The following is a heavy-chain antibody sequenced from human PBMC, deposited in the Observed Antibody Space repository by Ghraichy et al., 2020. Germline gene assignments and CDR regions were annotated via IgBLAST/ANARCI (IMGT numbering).Heavy chain of an antibody. CDR3: ARVGVYGGSFEL. V-gene: IGHV6-1*01. J-gene: IGHJ2*01. D-gene: IGHD4-23*01. Sequence: SQTLSLTCAISGDSVSRNSVAWNWIRQSTSRGLEWLGRTYYRSKWFFDYAASVKSRITINPDTSKNQVSLQLTSVTPEDTAVYYCARVGVYGGSFELWGRGTLVTVSS. CDR1: GDSVSRNSVA. CDR2: TYYRSKWFF.